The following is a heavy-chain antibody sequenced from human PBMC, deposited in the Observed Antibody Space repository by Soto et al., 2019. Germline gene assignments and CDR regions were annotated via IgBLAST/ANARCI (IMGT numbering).Heavy chain of an antibody. V-gene: IGHV3-21*02. Sequence: EVQLMESGGGLVQPGESLRLSCTASGFSFSSYTMNWVRQAPGKGLQWVAAITNRGTNTYSADSVKGRFTISRDNDKNSLYLQLSTLRAEDTSTYYCARAHEVAWFDSWGLGTLVTVTS. CDR3: ARAHEVAWFDS. CDR1: GFSFSSYT. J-gene: IGHJ5*01. D-gene: IGHD2-15*01. CDR2: ITNRGTNT.